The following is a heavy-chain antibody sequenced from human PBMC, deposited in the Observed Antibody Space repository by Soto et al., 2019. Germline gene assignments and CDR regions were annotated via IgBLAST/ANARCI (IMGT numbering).Heavy chain of an antibody. CDR3: AGRLATAASLDY. Sequence: EVLLVESGGGLIQPGGSLRLSCAASGLIVSSNCLTWVRQAPGKGLECVSITCSGGTTYYADSVRGRFTISSDKSKNTLYLQMNSLRGEDTAVYYCAGRLATAASLDYWGQGTLVTVSS. J-gene: IGHJ4*02. V-gene: IGHV3-53*01. D-gene: IGHD3-16*01. CDR1: GLIVSSNC. CDR2: TCSGGTT.